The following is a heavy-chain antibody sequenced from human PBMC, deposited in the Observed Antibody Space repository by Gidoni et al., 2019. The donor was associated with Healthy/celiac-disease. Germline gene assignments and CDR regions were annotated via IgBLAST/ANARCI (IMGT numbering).Heavy chain of an antibody. V-gene: IGHV3-30*18. J-gene: IGHJ4*02. CDR3: AKGPGTFDY. CDR1: GFTFSSYG. CDR2: ISYDGSNK. Sequence: QVQLVESGGGVVQPGRSLRLSCAASGFTFSSYGMHWVRQAPGKGLEWVAVISYDGSNKYYADSVKGRFTIYRDNSKNTLYLQMNSLRAEDTAVYYCAKGPGTFDYWGQGTLVTVSS. D-gene: IGHD1-1*01.